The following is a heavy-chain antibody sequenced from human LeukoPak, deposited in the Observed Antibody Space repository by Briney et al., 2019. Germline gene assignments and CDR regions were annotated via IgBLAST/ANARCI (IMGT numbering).Heavy chain of an antibody. Sequence: GGSLRLSCAASGFTFSSYAMHRVRQAPGKGLGGVAVISFDGSNQYYADSVKGRFTISREQSKNTLYLQMNSLRAEDTAGYYCARFIGDLGGSYPKNFFDYGGQGTLVTVSS. D-gene: IGHD1-26*01. CDR2: ISFDGSNQ. CDR1: GFTFSSYA. V-gene: IGHV3-30-3*01. CDR3: ARFIGDLGGSYPKNFFDY. J-gene: IGHJ4*02.